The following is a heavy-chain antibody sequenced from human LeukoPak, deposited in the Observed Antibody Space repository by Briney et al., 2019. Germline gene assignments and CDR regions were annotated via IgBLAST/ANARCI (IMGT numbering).Heavy chain of an antibody. J-gene: IGHJ6*03. D-gene: IGHD3-3*01. CDR3: ARDSTIFGVEPGNYYYMDV. V-gene: IGHV1-2*02. Sequence: GASVTVSCKASGYTFTGYYMHWVRQAPGQGLEWMGWINPNSGGTNYAQKFQGRVTMTRDTSISTAYMELSRLRSDDTAVYYCARDSTIFGVEPGNYYYMDVWGKGTTVTVSS. CDR2: INPNSGGT. CDR1: GYTFTGYY.